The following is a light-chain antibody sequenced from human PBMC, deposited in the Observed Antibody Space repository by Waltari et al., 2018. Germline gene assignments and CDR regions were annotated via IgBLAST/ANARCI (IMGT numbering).Light chain of an antibody. J-gene: IGLJ3*02. CDR2: DVT. V-gene: IGLV2-14*03. CDR1: GSAIDDSDF. Sequence: QSALTQPASVSGSPGQSITISCTGIGSAIDDSDFVSWYQHQPGKAPRVIIYDVTNRPSGIYHRFSASKSANTASPTISGLQPEDEGDYYCTSQALDGVVLFGGGTQVTV. CDR3: TSQALDGVVL.